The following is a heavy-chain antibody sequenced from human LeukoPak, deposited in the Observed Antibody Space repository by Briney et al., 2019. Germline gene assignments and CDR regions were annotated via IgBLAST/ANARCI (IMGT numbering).Heavy chain of an antibody. CDR1: GYSFTNYW. J-gene: IGHJ3*02. D-gene: IGHD2-2*01. CDR2: IYPGDSDS. Sequence: GESLKISCKGSGYSFTNYWIGWVRQMPGKGLECMGIIYPGDSDSRYSPSFQGQVTISADKSISTAYLQWSNLKASDTAMYYCARLDCSGNRCGGDDDAFDIWGQGTMVTVSS. V-gene: IGHV5-51*01. CDR3: ARLDCSGNRCGGDDDAFDI.